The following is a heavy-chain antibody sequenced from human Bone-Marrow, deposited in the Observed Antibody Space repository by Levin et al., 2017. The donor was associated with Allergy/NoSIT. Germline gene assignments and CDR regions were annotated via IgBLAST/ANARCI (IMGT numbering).Heavy chain of an antibody. D-gene: IGHD3-10*01. CDR1: GFSFGDYA. CDR3: ARGFDGSAIF. Sequence: GESLKISCTASGFSFGDYAMSWFRQRPGKGLEWVAFIRSKVYHETSEYAASMKGRLTISRDDSRSIVYLQMNTLETEDTAVYYCARGFDGSAIFWGQGTLVTVSS. V-gene: IGHV3-49*03. J-gene: IGHJ4*02. CDR2: IRSKVYHETS.